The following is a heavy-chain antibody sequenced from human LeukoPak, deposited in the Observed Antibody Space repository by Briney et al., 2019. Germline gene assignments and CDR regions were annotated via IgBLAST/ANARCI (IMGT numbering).Heavy chain of an antibody. Sequence: GGSLRLSCAASGFTFNSFGMSWVRQAPGKGLEWLSYISSSSSTIYYADSVRGRFTISRDNAKNTLYLQMNSLRVEDTAVYYCARANNFDYWGQGTLVTVSS. CDR1: GFTFNSFG. D-gene: IGHD1/OR15-1a*01. V-gene: IGHV3-48*04. CDR2: ISSSSSTI. CDR3: ARANNFDY. J-gene: IGHJ4*02.